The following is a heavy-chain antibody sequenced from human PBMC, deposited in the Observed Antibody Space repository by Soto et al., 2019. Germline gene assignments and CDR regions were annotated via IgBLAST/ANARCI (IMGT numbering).Heavy chain of an antibody. Sequence: EVQLLESGGGLVQPGGSLRLSCAASGFTFYNYAMSWVRQAPGKGLEWVSAISGNGRGTYYADSVKGRFTISRDNSKNPQSLQMDSLKSEDTAVYYCAKDFRGYGDYDYWGQGTLVTVSS. D-gene: IGHD4-17*01. CDR1: GFTFYNYA. J-gene: IGHJ4*02. V-gene: IGHV3-23*01. CDR3: AKDFRGYGDYDY. CDR2: ISGNGRGT.